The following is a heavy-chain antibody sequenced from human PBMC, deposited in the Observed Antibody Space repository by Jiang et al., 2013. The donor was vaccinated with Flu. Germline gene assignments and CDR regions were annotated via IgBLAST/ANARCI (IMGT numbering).Heavy chain of an antibody. CDR1: GFTFSSYA. J-gene: IGHJ4*02. D-gene: IGHD3-16*02. V-gene: IGHV3-23*01. CDR2: ISGSGGST. CDR3: AKDRGSLRLGELSFDY. Sequence: EVQLLESGGGLVQPGGSLRLSCAASGFTFSSYAVSWVRQAPGKGLEWVSAISGSGGSTYYADSVKGRFTISRDNSKNTLYLQMNSLRAEDTAVYYCAKDRGSLRLGELSFDYWGQGTLVTVSS.